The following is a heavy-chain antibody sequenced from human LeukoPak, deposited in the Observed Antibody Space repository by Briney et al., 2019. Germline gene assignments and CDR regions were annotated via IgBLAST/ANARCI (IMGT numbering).Heavy chain of an antibody. CDR1: GGTFSSYA. CDR3: ARERIRFDGYPGNDQTTNQYYFDY. Sequence: ASVKVSCKASGGTFSSYAISWVRQAPGQGLEWMGRIIPILGMANYAQKFQGRVTITADKSTSTAYMELSSLRSEDTAVYYCARERIRFDGYPGNDQTTNQYYFDYWGQGTLVTVSS. V-gene: IGHV1-69*04. J-gene: IGHJ4*02. D-gene: IGHD1-1*01. CDR2: IIPILGMA.